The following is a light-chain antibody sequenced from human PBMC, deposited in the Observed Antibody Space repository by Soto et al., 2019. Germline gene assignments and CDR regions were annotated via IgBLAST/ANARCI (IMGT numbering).Light chain of an antibody. V-gene: IGLV2-14*01. Sequence: QSALTQPASVSGSPGQSITISCTGTSSDGGGYNYVSWYQQHPGKAPKLMIYEVSNRPSGVSNRFSGSKSGNTASLTISGLQAEDEADYYCSSYTSSSTDVFGTGTTLTVL. CDR3: SSYTSSSTDV. CDR2: EVS. J-gene: IGLJ1*01. CDR1: SSDGGGYNY.